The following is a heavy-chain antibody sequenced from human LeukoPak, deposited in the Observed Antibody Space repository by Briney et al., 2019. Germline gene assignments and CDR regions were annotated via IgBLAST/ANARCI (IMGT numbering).Heavy chain of an antibody. V-gene: IGHV4-39*07. CDR3: ARVGGGYCSSTSCHYYYYYYMDV. CDR2: IYYSGTT. Sequence: PSETLSLTCTVSGGSISSSTYYWAWVRQPPGKGLEWIASIYYSGTTYYNPSLKSRITISVDTSKNQFSLKLSSVTAADTAVYYCARVGGGYCSSTSCHYYYYYYMDVWGKGTTVTVSS. J-gene: IGHJ6*03. D-gene: IGHD2-2*01. CDR1: GGSISSSTYY.